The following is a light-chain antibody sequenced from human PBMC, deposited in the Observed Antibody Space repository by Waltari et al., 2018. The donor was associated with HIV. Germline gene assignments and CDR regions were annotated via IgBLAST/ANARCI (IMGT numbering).Light chain of an antibody. CDR1: SGHNHYV. V-gene: IGLV4-69*02. J-gene: IGLJ3*02. CDR2: LNSEGRH. CDR3: QTWRTGLQV. Sequence: QVVLTQPPSASASLGASVRLTCTLSSGHNHYVLARHQQQPETGPRFLMKLNSEGRHSKGDGVPDRFSGSSSGAERYLIISSLQSEDAADYFCQTWRTGLQVFGGGTRLTVL.